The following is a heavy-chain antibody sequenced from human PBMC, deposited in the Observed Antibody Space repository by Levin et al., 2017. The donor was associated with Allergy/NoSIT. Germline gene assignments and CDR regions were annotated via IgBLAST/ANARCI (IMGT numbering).Heavy chain of an antibody. D-gene: IGHD6-13*01. CDR3: ARHNIAAAGTTSFDY. V-gene: IGHV5-51*01. CDR2: IYPDDSDT. CDR1: GYSFTSYW. Sequence: ASVKVSCKGSGYSFTSYWIGWVRQMPGQGLEWMGIIYPDDSDTRYNPSFQGQVTISADKSITTAYLQWSSLKASDTAMYYCARHNIAAAGTTSFDYWGQGTLVTVSS. J-gene: IGHJ4*02.